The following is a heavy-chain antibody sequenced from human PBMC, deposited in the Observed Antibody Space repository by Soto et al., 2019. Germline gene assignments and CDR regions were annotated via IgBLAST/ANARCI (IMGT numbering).Heavy chain of an antibody. CDR1: GFTFDDYA. CDR2: ISWNSGSI. V-gene: IGHV3-9*01. CDR3: AKSAGEGVVVVAATPDYYYMDV. D-gene: IGHD2-15*01. Sequence: GGSLRLSCAASGFTFDDYAMHWVRQAPGKGLEWVSGISWNSGSIGYADSVKGRFTISRDNAKNSLYLQMNSLRAEDTALYYCAKSAGEGVVVVAATPDYYYMDVWGKGTTVTVSS. J-gene: IGHJ6*03.